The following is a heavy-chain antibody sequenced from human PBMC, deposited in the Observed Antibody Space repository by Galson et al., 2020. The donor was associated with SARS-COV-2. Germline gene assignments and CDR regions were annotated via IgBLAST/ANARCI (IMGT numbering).Heavy chain of an antibody. CDR2: IYPGDSDT. J-gene: IGHJ5*02. V-gene: IGHV5-51*01. CDR3: ARGETTVPAAITTIGWFDP. Sequence: KVSCKGSGYSFTSYWIGWVRQMPGKGLEWMGIIYPGDSDTRYSPSFQGQVTISADKSISTAYLQWSSLKASDTAMYYCARGETTVPAAITTIGWFDPWGQGTLVTVSS. D-gene: IGHD2-2*01. CDR1: GYSFTSYW.